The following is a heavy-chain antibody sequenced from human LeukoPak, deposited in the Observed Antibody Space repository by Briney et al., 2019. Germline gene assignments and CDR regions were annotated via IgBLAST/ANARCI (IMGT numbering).Heavy chain of an antibody. D-gene: IGHD3-22*01. V-gene: IGHV4-59*08. Sequence: SETLSLTCTVSGASISSYYWSWIRQPPGKGLEWIGYISYSGSTNYNPSLKSRVTISADTSKNQVSLTLSSVTAADTAAYYCARVRGDSSGDYWGQGTLVSVSS. J-gene: IGHJ4*02. CDR2: ISYSGST. CDR1: GASISSYY. CDR3: ARVRGDSSGDY.